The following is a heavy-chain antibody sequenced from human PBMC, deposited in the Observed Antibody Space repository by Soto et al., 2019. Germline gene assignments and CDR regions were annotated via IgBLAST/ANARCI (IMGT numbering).Heavy chain of an antibody. Sequence: SETLSLTCAVSGYSISSGYYWGWIRQPPGKGLEWIGSIYHSGSTYYNPSLKSRVTISVDTSKNQFSLKLSSVTAADTAVYYCARVSRNTVYYFDYWGQGNLVTVSS. CDR2: IYHSGST. D-gene: IGHD4-4*01. CDR3: ARVSRNTVYYFDY. V-gene: IGHV4-38-2*01. J-gene: IGHJ4*02. CDR1: GYSISSGYY.